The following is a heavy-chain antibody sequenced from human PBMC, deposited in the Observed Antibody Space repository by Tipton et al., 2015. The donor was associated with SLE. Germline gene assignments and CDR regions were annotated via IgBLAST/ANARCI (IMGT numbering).Heavy chain of an antibody. CDR1: GGSFSGYY. Sequence: TLSLTCAVYGGSFSGYYWSWIRQTPGKGLEWIGAIYYSGTTHYNPSLKSRVTISMDTSKNQFSLKLTSVTAADTAIYFCARDEDSSGWFDYWGPGTLVTVSS. CDR2: IYYSGTT. D-gene: IGHD6-19*01. V-gene: IGHV4-34*01. CDR3: ARDEDSSGWFDY. J-gene: IGHJ4*02.